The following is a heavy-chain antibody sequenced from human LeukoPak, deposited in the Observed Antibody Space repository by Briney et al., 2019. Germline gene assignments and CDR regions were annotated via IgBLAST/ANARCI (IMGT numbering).Heavy chain of an antibody. V-gene: IGHV1-69*06. D-gene: IGHD3-16*01. CDR1: GGTFSSYA. CDR3: ATVGRRGEFDY. Sequence: SVTVPCEASGGTFSSYAISWVRQAPGQGLEWMGGIIPIFGTANYAQKFQGRVTMTEDTSTDTAYMELSSLRSEDTAVYYCATVGRRGEFDYWGQGTLVTVSS. CDR2: IIPIFGTA. J-gene: IGHJ4*02.